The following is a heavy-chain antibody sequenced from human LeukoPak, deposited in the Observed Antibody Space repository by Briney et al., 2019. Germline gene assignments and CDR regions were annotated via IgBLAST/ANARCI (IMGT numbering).Heavy chain of an antibody. D-gene: IGHD6-19*01. V-gene: IGHV4-61*01. CDR1: GGSVSNSLYY. J-gene: IGHJ4*02. CDR3: ARGGGPGIVVARSFDY. Sequence: PSETLSLTCTVSGGSVSNSLYYWSWIRQPPGKGLGWIGYIYYNGDTNYNPSLKSRVTISVDTSKNQFSLKLSSVTAADTAVYYCARGGGPGIVVARSFDYWGQGTLVTVSS. CDR2: IYYNGDT.